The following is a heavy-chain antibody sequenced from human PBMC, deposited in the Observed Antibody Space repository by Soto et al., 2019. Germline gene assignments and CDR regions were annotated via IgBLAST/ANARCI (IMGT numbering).Heavy chain of an antibody. CDR3: ARSPNYYYYGFDV. J-gene: IGHJ6*02. D-gene: IGHD3-10*01. V-gene: IGHV4-61*01. Sequence: SETLSLTCTVSGGSVSSGTYFWSWIRQSPGKRPEWIAYIYYSGSTNYNPSLKSRATISVDTSKSQVSLTLTSVTAADAAVYYCARSPNYYYYGFDVWGQGTTVTVSS. CDR1: GGSVSSGTYF. CDR2: IYYSGST.